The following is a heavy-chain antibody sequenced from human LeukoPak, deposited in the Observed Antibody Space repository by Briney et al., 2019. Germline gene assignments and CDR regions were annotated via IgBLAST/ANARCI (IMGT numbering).Heavy chain of an antibody. CDR2: ISSSSSTI. V-gene: IGHV3-48*01. D-gene: IGHD5-18*01. Sequence: PGGSLRLSCAASGFTFSSYSMNWVRQAPGKGLEWVSYISSSSSTIYYADSVKGRFTISRDNAKNSLYLQMNSLRAEDTAVYYCAKGGYSYGYNYYYMDVWGKGTTVTVSS. J-gene: IGHJ6*03. CDR1: GFTFSSYS. CDR3: AKGGYSYGYNYYYMDV.